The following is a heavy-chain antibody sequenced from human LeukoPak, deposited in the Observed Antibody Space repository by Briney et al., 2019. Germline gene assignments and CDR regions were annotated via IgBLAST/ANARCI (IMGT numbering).Heavy chain of an antibody. V-gene: IGHV4-59*01. Sequence: ETLSLTCTVSGGSISSYYWSWIRQPPGKGLEWIGYIYYSGSTNYNPSLKSRVTISVDTSKNQFSLKLSSVTAADTAVYYCARANLWPSYYFDYWGQGTLVTVSS. CDR1: GGSISSYY. D-gene: IGHD3-10*01. CDR2: IYYSGST. J-gene: IGHJ4*02. CDR3: ARANLWPSYYFDY.